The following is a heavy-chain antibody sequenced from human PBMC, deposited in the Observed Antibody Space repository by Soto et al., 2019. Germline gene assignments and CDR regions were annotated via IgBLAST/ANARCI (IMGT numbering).Heavy chain of an antibody. V-gene: IGHV4-34*01. CDR1: GGSFSGYY. J-gene: IGHJ4*02. D-gene: IGHD2-15*01. CDR2: INHSGST. CDR3: ARGRARYCSGGSCYYSH. Sequence: SETLSLTCAVYGGSFSGYYWSWIRQPPGKGLEWIGEINHSGSTNYNPSLKSRVTISVDTSKNQFSLELSSVTAADTAVYYCARGRARYCSGGSCYYSHWGQGTLVTVSS.